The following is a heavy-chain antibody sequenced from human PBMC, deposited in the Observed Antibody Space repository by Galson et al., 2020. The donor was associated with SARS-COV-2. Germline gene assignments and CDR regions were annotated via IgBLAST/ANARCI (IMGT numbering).Heavy chain of an antibody. V-gene: IGHV1-2*02. Sequence: ASVKVSCKASGYTFTGYYMHWVRQAPGQGLEWMGWINPNSGGTNYAQKFQGRVTMTRDTSISTAYMELSRLRSDDTAVYYCARVWLQQYEYYYYGMDVWGQGTTVTVSS. D-gene: IGHD6-19*01. CDR3: ARVWLQQYEYYYYGMDV. J-gene: IGHJ6*02. CDR1: GYTFTGYY. CDR2: INPNSGGT.